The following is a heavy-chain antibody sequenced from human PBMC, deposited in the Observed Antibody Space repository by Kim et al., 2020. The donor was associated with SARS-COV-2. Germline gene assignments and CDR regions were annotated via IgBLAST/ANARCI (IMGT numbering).Heavy chain of an antibody. Sequence: GGSLRLPCAASGFTFSSYGMHWVRQAPGKGLEWVAVISHDGSNKYYGDSVKGRFTISRDNSKNTLYLQMNSLRAEDTAVYYCAKKSSTLYYYGMDVWGQGTTVTVSS. V-gene: IGHV3-30*18. CDR2: ISHDGSNK. CDR3: AKKSSTLYYYGMDV. D-gene: IGHD6-13*01. J-gene: IGHJ6*02. CDR1: GFTFSSYG.